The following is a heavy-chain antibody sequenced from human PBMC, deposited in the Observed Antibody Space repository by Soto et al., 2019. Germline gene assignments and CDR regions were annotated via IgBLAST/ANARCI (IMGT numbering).Heavy chain of an antibody. CDR2: MSYTTTA. D-gene: IGHD2-8*01. J-gene: IGHJ5*02. Sequence: SETLSLTCTVSVGSTRSNVYYWGWVRQATGKGLEWIGSMSYTTTAYYNPSLRSRVLISVDTSKNQFSLRLSSVTAADTAGYYCVRHGRDGVTIYGGAAYNVVTWGQGTQVTVS. CDR1: VGSTRSNVYY. V-gene: IGHV4-39*01. CDR3: VRHGRDGVTIYGGAAYNVVT.